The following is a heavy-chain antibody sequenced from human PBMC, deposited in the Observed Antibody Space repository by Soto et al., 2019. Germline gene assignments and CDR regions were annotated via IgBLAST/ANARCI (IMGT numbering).Heavy chain of an antibody. J-gene: IGHJ4*02. CDR1: GFTFSPYE. CDR3: VREAPCTNGVCQFDY. V-gene: IGHV3-48*03. Sequence: PGGSLRLSCAASGFTFSPYEMNWVRQAPGKGLEWISYISSSGSTINYADSVKGRFTISRDNAKKSLLLQMNSLRAEDTAVYYCVREAPCTNGVCQFDYWGQGTLVTVSS. CDR2: ISSSGSTI. D-gene: IGHD2-8*01.